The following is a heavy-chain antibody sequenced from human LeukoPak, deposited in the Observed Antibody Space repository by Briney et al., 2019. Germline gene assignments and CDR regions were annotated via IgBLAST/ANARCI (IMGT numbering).Heavy chain of an antibody. V-gene: IGHV5-51*01. D-gene: IGHD3-10*01. CDR2: IYPSNSDT. CDR1: GYSFSTYW. CDR3: ARDLYGSGSGDY. Sequence: GESLKISCKGSGYSFSTYWIGWVRQMPGKGLEWMGIIYPSNSDTRYSPSFQGQVTISVDKSISTAYLQWSSLKASDTAMYYCARDLYGSGSGDYWGQGTLVTVSS. J-gene: IGHJ4*02.